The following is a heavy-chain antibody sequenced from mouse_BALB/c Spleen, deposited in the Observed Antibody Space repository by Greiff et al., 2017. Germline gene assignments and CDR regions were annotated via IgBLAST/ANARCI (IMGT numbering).Heavy chain of an antibody. Sequence: EVKLVESGGDLVKPGGSLKLSCAASGFTFSSYGMSWVRQTPDKRLEWVATISSGGSYTYYPDSVKGRFTISRDNAKNTLYLQMSSLKSEDTAMYYCARLRQLGLQDYWGQGTTLTVSS. D-gene: IGHD3-1*01. CDR2: ISSGGSYT. J-gene: IGHJ2*01. CDR3: ARLRQLGLQDY. CDR1: GFTFSSYG. V-gene: IGHV5-6*01.